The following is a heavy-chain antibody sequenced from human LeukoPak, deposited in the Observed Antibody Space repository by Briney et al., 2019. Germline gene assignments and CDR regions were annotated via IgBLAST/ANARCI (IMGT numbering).Heavy chain of an antibody. CDR1: GFTFSSYG. Sequence: GRSLRLSCAASGFTFSSYGMHWVRQAPGKGLEWVAVISYDGSNKYYADSVKGRFTISRDNSKNTLYLQMNSLRAEDTAVYYCAKSRSGLRFGELSLDYWGQGTLVTVSS. D-gene: IGHD3-10*01. CDR2: ISYDGSNK. J-gene: IGHJ4*02. CDR3: AKSRSGLRFGELSLDY. V-gene: IGHV3-30*18.